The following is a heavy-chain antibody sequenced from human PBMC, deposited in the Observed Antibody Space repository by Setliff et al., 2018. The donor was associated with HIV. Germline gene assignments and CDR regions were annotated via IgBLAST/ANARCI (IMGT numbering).Heavy chain of an antibody. CDR2: VIPIFDRS. CDR3: AREGPCGNSCYSNY. CDR1: GGAFSSYA. V-gene: IGHV1-69*04. D-gene: IGHD2-15*01. J-gene: IGHJ4*02. Sequence: ASVKVSCKASGGAFSSYAISWVRQAPGQGLEWMGRVIPIFDRSHYAEKFQGRVTMTADKSTSTAYMELSSLRSDDSAMYYCAREGPCGNSCYSNYWGQGTLVTVS.